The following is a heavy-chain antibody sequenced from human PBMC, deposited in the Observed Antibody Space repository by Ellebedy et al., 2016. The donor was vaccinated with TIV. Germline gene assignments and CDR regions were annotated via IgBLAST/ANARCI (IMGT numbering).Heavy chain of an antibody. CDR2: ISAYNGNT. D-gene: IGHD3-16*02. J-gene: IGHJ4*02. V-gene: IGHV1-18*04. CDR1: GYTFTGHY. Sequence: ASVKVSCKASGYTFTGHYMHWVRQAPGQGLEWMGWISAYNGNTNYAQKLQGRVTMTTDTSTSTAYMELRSLRSDDTAVYYCARDSRVTFGGLIVYFDFWGQGTLVTVSS. CDR3: ARDSRVTFGGLIVYFDF.